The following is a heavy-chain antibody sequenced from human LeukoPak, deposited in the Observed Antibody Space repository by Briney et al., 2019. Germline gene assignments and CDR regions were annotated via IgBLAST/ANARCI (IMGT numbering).Heavy chain of an antibody. Sequence: ASVKVSCKASGYIFTDYYMHWVRQAPGQELGWMGRINPNSGGTNYAQKFQGRVTMTRDTSTSALSMELSSLRSDDTAVYYCARLVYASGSNYFDYWGQGTLVTVSS. D-gene: IGHD3-10*01. CDR1: GYIFTDYY. V-gene: IGHV1/OR15-1*04. J-gene: IGHJ4*02. CDR2: INPNSGGT. CDR3: ARLVYASGSNYFDY.